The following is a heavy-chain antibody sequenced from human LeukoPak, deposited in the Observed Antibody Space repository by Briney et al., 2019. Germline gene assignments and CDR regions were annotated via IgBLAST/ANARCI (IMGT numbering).Heavy chain of an antibody. CDR1: GFNFKNYA. J-gene: IGHJ4*02. V-gene: IGHV3-23*01. Sequence: GGSLRLSCTASGFNFKNYAMAWVRQAPGKGLEWVSGISAGATRTYYAASVRGRFTISRDNSQNTLYLHMNSLRAEDTAVYFCAKYAVREIFFGDYWGQGTLVAVSS. CDR3: AKYAVREIFFGDY. CDR2: ISAGATRT. D-gene: IGHD3-3*01.